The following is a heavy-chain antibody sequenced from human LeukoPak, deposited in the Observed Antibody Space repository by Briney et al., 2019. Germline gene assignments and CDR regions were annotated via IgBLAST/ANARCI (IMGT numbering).Heavy chain of an antibody. Sequence: GGSLRLSCAASGFSFAGYTMHWVRQAPGKGLEWVSLISWNGYSTSYGDSVKGRFTISRDNNKDSLYLQMNSLGTEDTALYYCARDSSGNLDYWGQGTLVTVSS. V-gene: IGHV3-43*01. J-gene: IGHJ4*02. D-gene: IGHD1-26*01. CDR1: GFSFAGYT. CDR3: ARDSSGNLDY. CDR2: ISWNGYST.